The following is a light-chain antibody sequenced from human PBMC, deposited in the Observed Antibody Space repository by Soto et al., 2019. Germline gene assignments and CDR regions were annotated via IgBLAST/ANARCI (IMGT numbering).Light chain of an antibody. CDR3: SSYTTSNTRQIV. CDR1: SSDVGGYNY. Sequence: QSALTQPASGYGSPGQSITISCTGTSSDVGGYNYVSWYQQHPGKAPKFMIYDVSNRPSGVSNRFSGSKSGNTASLTISGLQAEDEADYYCSSYTTSNTRQIVFGTGTKVT. CDR2: DVS. V-gene: IGLV2-14*01. J-gene: IGLJ1*01.